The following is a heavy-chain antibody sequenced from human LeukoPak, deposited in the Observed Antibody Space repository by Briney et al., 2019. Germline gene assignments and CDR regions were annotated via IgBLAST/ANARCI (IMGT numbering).Heavy chain of an antibody. D-gene: IGHD4-17*01. V-gene: IGHV3-7*05. Sequence: GGSLRLSCAASGFTISTYCMSWVRRAPGKGLEWVANIKEDGREKYYVDSVKGRFTISRDNAKKSLFLQMNSLRAEDTAVYYCARDSGLTTVTTYWDYWGQGTLVTVSS. CDR3: ARDSGLTTVTTYWDY. CDR2: IKEDGREK. CDR1: GFTISTYC. J-gene: IGHJ4*02.